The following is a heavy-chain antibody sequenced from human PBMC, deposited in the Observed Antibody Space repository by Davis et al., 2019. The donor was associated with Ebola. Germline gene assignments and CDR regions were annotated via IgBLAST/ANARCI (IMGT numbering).Heavy chain of an antibody. CDR3: ARVWNDYGSGSYYDY. V-gene: IGHV4-39*07. Sequence: MPSETLSLTCTVSGGSIGSSSYYWNWIRQPPGKGLEWIGEINHSGSSKYNPSLKSRVTMSADTSKNQVSLKLSSVTTADTAVYYCARVWNDYGSGSYYDYWGQGILVTVSS. D-gene: IGHD3-10*01. J-gene: IGHJ4*02. CDR1: GGSIGSSSYY. CDR2: INHSGSS.